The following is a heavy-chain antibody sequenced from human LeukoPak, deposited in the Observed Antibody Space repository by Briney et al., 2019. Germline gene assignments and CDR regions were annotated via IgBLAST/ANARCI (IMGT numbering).Heavy chain of an antibody. V-gene: IGHV1-18*04. D-gene: IGHD6-13*01. CDR2: ISAYNGNT. J-gene: IGHJ4*02. Sequence: GASVNVSCKASGYTFTSYGISWVRQAPGQGLEWMGWISAYNGNTHYAQRLQGRVTMTTDTSTSTAYMELRSLRADGTAMYYCARKEQQLAFCYWGQGDLGTVSS. CDR1: GYTFTSYG. CDR3: ARKEQQLAFCY.